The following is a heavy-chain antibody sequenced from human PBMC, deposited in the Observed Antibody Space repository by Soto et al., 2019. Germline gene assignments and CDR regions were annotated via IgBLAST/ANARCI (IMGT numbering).Heavy chain of an antibody. Sequence: PSETLSLTCTVSGGSISSYYWSWIRQPPGKGLEWIGYIYYSGSTNYNPSLKSRVTISVDTSKNQFSLKLSSVTAADTAVYYCARHGRGGSSSLAWFDPWGQGTLVTVSS. CDR3: ARHGRGGSSSLAWFDP. V-gene: IGHV4-59*08. D-gene: IGHD6-13*01. CDR1: GGSISSYY. CDR2: IYYSGST. J-gene: IGHJ5*02.